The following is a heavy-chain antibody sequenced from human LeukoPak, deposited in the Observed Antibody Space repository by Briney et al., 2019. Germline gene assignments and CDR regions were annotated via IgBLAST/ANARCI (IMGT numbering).Heavy chain of an antibody. CDR1: GFTFSSYW. J-gene: IGHJ4*02. V-gene: IGHV3-7*03. Sequence: PGGSLRLSCAASGFTFSSYWMSWVRQAPGKGLEWVANIKQDGSEKYYVDSVKGRFTISRDNAKNSLYLQMNSLRAEDTAVYYCAKDRTLYDSSGNYFDYWGQGTLVTVSS. D-gene: IGHD3-22*01. CDR2: IKQDGSEK. CDR3: AKDRTLYDSSGNYFDY.